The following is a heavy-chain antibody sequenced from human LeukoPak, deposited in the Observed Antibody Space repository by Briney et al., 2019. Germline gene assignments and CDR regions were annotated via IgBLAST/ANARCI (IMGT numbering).Heavy chain of an antibody. CDR2: ISYDGSNK. CDR1: GFTFSSYD. V-gene: IGHV3-30*03. D-gene: IGHD3-22*01. CDR3: ARPTYDSSDYEYFQH. Sequence: GGSLRLSCAASGFTFSSYDMTWVRQAPGKGLEWVAVISYDGSNKYYADSVKGRFTISRDNSKNTLYLQMNSLRAEDTAVYYCARPTYDSSDYEYFQHWGQGTLVTVSS. J-gene: IGHJ1*01.